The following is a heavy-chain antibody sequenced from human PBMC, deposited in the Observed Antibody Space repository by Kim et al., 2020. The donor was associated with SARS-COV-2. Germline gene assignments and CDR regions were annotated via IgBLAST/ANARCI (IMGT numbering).Heavy chain of an antibody. CDR1: GFNFSDYY. Sequence: GGSLRLSCAASGFNFSDYYMSWIRQTPGKGLEWISQISATGSYVRYADSVQGRFTISRDNAKKVVYLHMKNLRGEDTAIFYCAKILPAENTPHFRYSGMDFWGQGTAVTVS. CDR2: ISATGSYV. V-gene: IGHV3-11*03. D-gene: IGHD2-21*01. CDR3: AKILPAENTPHFRYSGMDF. J-gene: IGHJ6*02.